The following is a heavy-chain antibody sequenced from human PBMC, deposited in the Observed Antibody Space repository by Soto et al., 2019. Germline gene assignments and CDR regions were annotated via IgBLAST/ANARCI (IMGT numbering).Heavy chain of an antibody. CDR1: VGRISIYY. Sequence: TSETLCLTCTFYVGRISIYYWSWIRQPPGKGLEWIGYIHYSGSTNYNPSLKSRVTISVDTSKNQFSLKLSSVTAADTAVYYCAREVAPYYFDYWGQGTMFTGSS. D-gene: IGHD5-12*01. CDR2: IHYSGST. CDR3: AREVAPYYFDY. J-gene: IGHJ4*02. V-gene: IGHV4-59*01.